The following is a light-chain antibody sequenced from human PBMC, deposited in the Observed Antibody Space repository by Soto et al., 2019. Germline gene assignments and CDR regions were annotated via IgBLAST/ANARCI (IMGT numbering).Light chain of an antibody. CDR1: SSDVGGYNY. J-gene: IGLJ2*01. V-gene: IGLV2-14*01. CDR3: SSYTSSSTFVV. Sequence: QSALTQPASVSGSPGQSITISCPGKSSDVGGYNYVSWYQQHPGKAPKLMIYDVSNRPSGVSNRFSGSKSGNTASLTISGLQAEDEADYYCSSYTSSSTFVVFGGGTKRTVL. CDR2: DVS.